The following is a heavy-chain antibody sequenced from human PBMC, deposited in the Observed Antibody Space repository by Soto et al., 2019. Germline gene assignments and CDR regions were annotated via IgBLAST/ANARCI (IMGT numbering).Heavy chain of an antibody. J-gene: IGHJ4*02. Sequence: SETLPLTWTVSGGSISNSDGCCRAWVRQPPGKGLEWIGEIYHSGSTNYNPSLKSRVTISVDMSKKQFSLNLNSVTAADRAGDYWAKPQVGMPDLDYWSQGTLVTVSS. D-gene: IGHD2-2*01. CDR3: AKPQVGMPDLDY. CDR1: GGSISNSDGCC. CDR2: IYHSGST. V-gene: IGHV4-39*07.